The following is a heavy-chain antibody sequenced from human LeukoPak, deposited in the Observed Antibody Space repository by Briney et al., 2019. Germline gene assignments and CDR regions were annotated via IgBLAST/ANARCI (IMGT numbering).Heavy chain of an antibody. D-gene: IGHD4-17*01. J-gene: IGHJ2*01. V-gene: IGHV3-74*01. CDR3: VRDPGGDTRDWYFDV. CDR2: LCPDVMRP. CDR1: GFTLGIEC. Sequence: PGGSLRLSCAVSGFTLGIECIHCVSHVPGKGLVWVPHLCPDVMRPVYADSVEGRFSTSRDNSKNTVYLEMNYLRSEYSAVYYCVRDPGGDTRDWYFDVWGRGTLVGASS.